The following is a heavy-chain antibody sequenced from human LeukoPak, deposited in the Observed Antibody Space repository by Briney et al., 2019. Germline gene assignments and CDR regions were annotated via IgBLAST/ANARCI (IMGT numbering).Heavy chain of an antibody. CDR2: ITNSGDDT. CDR3: AKGSSSSRPYYFDH. Sequence: GGSLRLSCAASGFTFRTYAMIWVRQAPGQGLEWVSAITNSGDDTYHADSVKGRLTISRDNSKNTLYLQKNSLRAEDTALYYCAKGSSSSRPYYFDHWGQGTLVTVSS. CDR1: GFTFRTYA. J-gene: IGHJ4*02. V-gene: IGHV3-23*01. D-gene: IGHD6-6*01.